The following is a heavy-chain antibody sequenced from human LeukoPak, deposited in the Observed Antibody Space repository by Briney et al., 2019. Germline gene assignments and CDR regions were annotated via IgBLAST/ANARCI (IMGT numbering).Heavy chain of an antibody. CDR2: ISAYNGNT. D-gene: IGHD1-26*01. Sequence: APVKVSCKASGYTFTSYGISWVRQAPGQGLEWMGWISAYNGNTNYAQKLQGRVTMTTDTSTSTAYMELRSLRSDDTAVYYCARDKGDIVGATNYFDYWGQGTLVTVSS. CDR3: ARDKGDIVGATNYFDY. CDR1: GYTFTSYG. V-gene: IGHV1-18*01. J-gene: IGHJ4*02.